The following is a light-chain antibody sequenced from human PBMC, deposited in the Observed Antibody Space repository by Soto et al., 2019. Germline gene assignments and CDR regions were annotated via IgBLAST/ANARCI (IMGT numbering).Light chain of an antibody. CDR3: SSYAGNYNLV. CDR2: EVS. CDR1: SSDVGSYKF. J-gene: IGLJ2*01. V-gene: IGLV2-8*01. Sequence: QSALTQPPPASGSPGQSVTISCTGTSSDVGSYKFVSWYQQHPGKAPKLMMYEVSKRPSGVPDRFSGSKSGNTASLTVSGLQAEDEADYFCSSYAGNYNLVFGGGTKVTVL.